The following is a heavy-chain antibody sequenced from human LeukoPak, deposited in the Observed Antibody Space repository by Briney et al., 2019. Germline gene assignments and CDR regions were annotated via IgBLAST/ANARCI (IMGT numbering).Heavy chain of an antibody. CDR1: GGSFSGYY. D-gene: IGHD1-26*01. CDR3: ARGPGSGTYWAFDY. CDR2: INHSGST. J-gene: IGHJ4*02. Sequence: PSETLSLTCAVYGGSFSGYYWSWIRQPPGKGLEWLGEINHSGSTNYNPSLKSRVTISVDTSKNQLSLKLSSVTAADTAVYYCARGPGSGTYWAFDYWGQGTLVTVSS. V-gene: IGHV4-34*01.